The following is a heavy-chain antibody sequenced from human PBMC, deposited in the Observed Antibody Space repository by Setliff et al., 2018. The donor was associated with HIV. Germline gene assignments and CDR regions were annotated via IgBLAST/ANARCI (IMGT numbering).Heavy chain of an antibody. J-gene: IGHJ5*02. V-gene: IGHV4-34*01. CDR1: AGSISGYY. D-gene: IGHD3-10*01. CDR2: INHSGST. CDR3: ARGGTVTMVRGRNWFDP. Sequence: PSETLSLTCAVYAGSISGYYWSWIRQSPGRGLEWIGEINHSGSTNYNPSLKSRVTISVDTSKNQLSLKLSSVTAADTAVYYCARGGTVTMVRGRNWFDPWGQGTLVTAPQ.